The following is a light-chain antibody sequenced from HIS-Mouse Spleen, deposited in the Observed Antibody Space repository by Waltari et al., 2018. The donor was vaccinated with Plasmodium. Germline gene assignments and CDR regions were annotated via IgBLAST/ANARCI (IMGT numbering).Light chain of an antibody. Sequence: QSALTPPPSASGSPGQSVTISCPGTSSDVGVYNYVSWYQQPPGKAPKLMIYEVSKRPSGVPDRFSGSKSGNTASLTVSGLQAEDEADYYCSSYAGSNNFCVFGTGTKVTVL. CDR1: SSDVGVYNY. J-gene: IGLJ1*01. V-gene: IGLV2-8*01. CDR2: EVS. CDR3: SSYAGSNNFCV.